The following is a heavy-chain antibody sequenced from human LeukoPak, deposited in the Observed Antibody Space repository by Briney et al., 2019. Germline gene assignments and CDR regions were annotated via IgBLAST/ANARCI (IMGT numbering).Heavy chain of an antibody. CDR3: ARYGSGSYHFDY. CDR2: IHYSGST. CDR1: GGSISGYY. V-gene: IGHV4-59*01. J-gene: IGHJ4*02. Sequence: PSETLSLTCTVSGGSISGYYWSWIRQPPGKGPEWIGFIHYSGSTNYNPSLKIRVTISVGTSKNQFSRKLSSLTAAYTSVYYCARYGSGSYHFDYWGQGTLVTVSS. D-gene: IGHD3-10*01.